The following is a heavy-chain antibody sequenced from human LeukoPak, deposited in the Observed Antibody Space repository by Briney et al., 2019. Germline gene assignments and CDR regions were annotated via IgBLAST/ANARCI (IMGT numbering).Heavy chain of an antibody. J-gene: IGHJ4*02. CDR2: ISGSGSGGST. CDR1: GFTFSNSA. D-gene: IGHD6-19*01. V-gene: IGHV3-23*01. CDR3: AKAHSTGWYSFDF. Sequence: GGSLRLSCAASGFTFSNSAMSWVRQAPGKGLEWVSSISGSGSGGSTYYADSVKGRFTISRDNSKNTLYLQMNSLRAEDSAVYYCAKAHSTGWYSFDFWGQGTLVTVSS.